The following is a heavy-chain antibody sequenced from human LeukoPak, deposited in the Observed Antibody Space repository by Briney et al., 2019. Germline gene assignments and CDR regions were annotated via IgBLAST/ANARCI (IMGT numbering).Heavy chain of an antibody. V-gene: IGHV1-18*01. CDR1: GYTFTSYG. J-gene: IGHJ4*02. Sequence: ASVKVSCKASGYTFTSYGISWVRQAPGQGLEWMGWISAYNGNTNYAQKLQGRVTMTTDTSTSTAYMGLRSPRSDDTAVYYCARDLFPNTYYDFWSGYYYFDYWGQGTLVTVSS. CDR3: ARDLFPNTYYDFWSGYYYFDY. D-gene: IGHD3-3*01. CDR2: ISAYNGNT.